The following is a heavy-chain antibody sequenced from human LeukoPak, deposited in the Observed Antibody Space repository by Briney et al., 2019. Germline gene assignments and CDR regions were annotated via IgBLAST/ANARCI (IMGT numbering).Heavy chain of an antibody. V-gene: IGHV3-48*01. J-gene: IGHJ4*02. CDR2: ISSSGSTI. D-gene: IGHD3-22*01. CDR3: ATEGYYYDSGGFSLFDY. Sequence: PGGPLRLSCAASGFTFSRYNMNWVRQAPGKALEFISHISSSGSTIYYADSVKGRFTISRDNTKNSFDLQMNSLRAEDTAVYYCATEGYYYDSGGFSLFDYWGQGTLVTVSS. CDR1: GFTFSRYN.